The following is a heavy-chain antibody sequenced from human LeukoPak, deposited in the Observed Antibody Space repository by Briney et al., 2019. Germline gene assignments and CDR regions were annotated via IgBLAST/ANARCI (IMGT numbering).Heavy chain of an antibody. CDR2: INTNAGNP. CDR3: ARGRGASYASGSSGTKSYYYMDV. J-gene: IGHJ6*03. CDR1: GYTFTSYG. D-gene: IGHD3-10*01. V-gene: IGHV7-4-1*02. Sequence: ASVKVSCKASGYTFTSYGISWVRQAPGQGLEWMGWINTNAGNPTYAQGFTGRFVFSLDTSVSTAYLQISSLKAEDTAVYFCARGRGASYASGSSGTKSYYYMDVWGKGTTVTVSS.